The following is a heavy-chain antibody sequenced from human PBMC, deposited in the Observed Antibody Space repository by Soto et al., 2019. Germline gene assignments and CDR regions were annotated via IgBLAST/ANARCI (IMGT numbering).Heavy chain of an antibody. Sequence: ASVKVSCKASGYTFTSYGISWVRQAPGQGLEWMGRINPNSGNTNYAQKLQGRVTMTRDTSTSTVYMELSSLRSEDTAVYYCASLSVYSSSSGGFDPWGQGTLVTVS. D-gene: IGHD6-6*01. J-gene: IGHJ5*01. CDR2: INPNSGNT. V-gene: IGHV1-18*01. CDR1: GYTFTSYG. CDR3: ASLSVYSSSSGGFDP.